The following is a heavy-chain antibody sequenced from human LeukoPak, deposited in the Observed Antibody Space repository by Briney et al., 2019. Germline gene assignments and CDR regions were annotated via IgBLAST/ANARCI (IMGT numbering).Heavy chain of an antibody. J-gene: IGHJ4*02. Sequence: PGGSLRLSCATAGFSFSSYWMSWVRQAPGKGLEWVANIKQDGSEHYYVDSVKGRFTVSRDNAKNSLYLQMSGLRAEDTAVYCCARDKAEGPSRLDNWGQGTLVTVSS. V-gene: IGHV3-7*01. CDR1: GFSFSSYW. D-gene: IGHD2-2*01. CDR3: ARDKAEGPSRLDN. CDR2: IKQDGSEH.